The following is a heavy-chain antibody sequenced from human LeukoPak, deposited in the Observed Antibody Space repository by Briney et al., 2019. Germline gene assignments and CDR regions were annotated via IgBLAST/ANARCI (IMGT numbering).Heavy chain of an antibody. Sequence: GGSLRLSCAASGFRFNTYWMSWVRQAPGKGLEWVANIKQDGSERYYVDSVKGRFTISRDNAKNSLYLQMNSLRAEDTAVYYCARDGGRRDDYWGQGTLVTVSS. D-gene: IGHD5-24*01. CDR3: ARDGGRRDDY. CDR1: GFRFNTYW. J-gene: IGHJ4*02. V-gene: IGHV3-7*01. CDR2: IKQDGSER.